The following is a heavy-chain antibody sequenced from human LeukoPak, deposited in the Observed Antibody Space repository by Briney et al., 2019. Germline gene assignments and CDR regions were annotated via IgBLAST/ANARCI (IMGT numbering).Heavy chain of an antibody. CDR1: GYTFTSYG. D-gene: IGHD4-17*01. CDR2: SSAYNGNT. V-gene: IGHV1-18*01. J-gene: IGHJ6*02. CDR3: GRGGTYGDYPLRWDYYSYGMDV. Sequence: GASVNVSFKASGYTFTSYGISWVRQAPGQGREGMGWSSAYNGNTNYEQKLQGRLTMTTATSTTKAYMELTSLRSDDTAVYYCGRGGTYGDYPLRWDYYSYGMDVWGQGTTVTVSS.